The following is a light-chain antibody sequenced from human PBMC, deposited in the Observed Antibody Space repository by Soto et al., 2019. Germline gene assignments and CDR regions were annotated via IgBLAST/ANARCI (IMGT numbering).Light chain of an antibody. J-gene: IGKJ1*01. CDR2: AAS. CDR3: QQYYSYPGT. Sequence: AIRMTQSPSSLSASTGDRVTITCQASQGISSYLAWYQQKPGKAPKLLIYAASTLQSGVPSRFSGSGSGTDFTLTISCLQSEDFATYYCQQYYSYPGTFGQGTKVEIK. V-gene: IGKV1-8*01. CDR1: QGISSY.